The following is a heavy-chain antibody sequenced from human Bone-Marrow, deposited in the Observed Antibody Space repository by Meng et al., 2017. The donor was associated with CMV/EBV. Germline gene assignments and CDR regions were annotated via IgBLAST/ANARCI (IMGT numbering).Heavy chain of an antibody. D-gene: IGHD5-24*01. J-gene: IGHJ4*02. CDR3: AKDAGSRDAYQPRGDY. CDR2: ISGSGGYT. CDR1: GFTFSNYA. V-gene: IGHV3-23*01. Sequence: SGFTFSNYAMSWVRQAPGKGLEWVSGISGSGGYTYYPDSASGRFTISRDNSKNTLYLQMNSLRAEDTAVYYCAKDAGSRDAYQPRGDYWGQGTLVTVSS.